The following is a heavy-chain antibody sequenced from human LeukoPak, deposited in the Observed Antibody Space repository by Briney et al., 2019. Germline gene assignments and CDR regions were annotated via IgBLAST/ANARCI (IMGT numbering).Heavy chain of an antibody. V-gene: IGHV1-69*01. CDR3: ARGHSGMTVMVNLDY. Sequence: SVKVSCKASGCTFSFYAISWVRQAPGQGLEWMGGIIPIFNITNYAQKFLGRVTLTADESTSTAYMQLSILRSEDTAVYYCARGHSGMTVMVNLDYWGQGTLVTVSS. J-gene: IGHJ4*02. CDR2: IIPIFNIT. CDR1: GCTFSFYA. D-gene: IGHD5-18*01.